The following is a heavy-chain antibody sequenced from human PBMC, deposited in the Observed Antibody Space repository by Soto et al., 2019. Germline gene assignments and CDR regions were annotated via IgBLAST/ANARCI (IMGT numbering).Heavy chain of an antibody. J-gene: IGHJ3*02. CDR2: ISYDGSNK. CDR3: AKRVAVAGVRGGDAFDI. CDR1: GFTFSSYG. D-gene: IGHD6-19*01. Sequence: QVQLVESGGGVVQPGRSLRLSCAASGFTFSSYGMHWVRQAPGKGLEWVAVISYDGSNKYYADSVKGRFTISRDNSKKPLYLYMSCLGAEDRDVYYCAKRVAVAGVRGGDAFDIWGHGRIVTVAS. V-gene: IGHV3-30*18.